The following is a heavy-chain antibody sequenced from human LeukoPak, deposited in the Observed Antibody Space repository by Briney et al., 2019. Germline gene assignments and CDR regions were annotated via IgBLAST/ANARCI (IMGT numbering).Heavy chain of an antibody. CDR3: ARDGSLFSGDYYYGMDV. CDR2: ISGYNGNT. V-gene: IGHV1-18*01. D-gene: IGHD3-10*02. CDR1: GYTFTSYG. J-gene: IGHJ6*02. Sequence: ASVKVSCRTSGYTFTSYGISWVRQAPGQGLEWVGWISGYNGNTNYAQKLQGRVTVTTDTSTTTAYMELRSLGSDDTAVYYCARDGSLFSGDYYYGMDVWGQGTTVTVSS.